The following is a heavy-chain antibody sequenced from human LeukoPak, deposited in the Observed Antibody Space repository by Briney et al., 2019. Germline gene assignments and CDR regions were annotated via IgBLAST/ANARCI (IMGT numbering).Heavy chain of an antibody. D-gene: IGHD3-22*01. CDR3: ASGYSDY. J-gene: IGHJ4*02. CDR1: GFTFSSYW. Sequence: GGSLRLSCAASGFTFSSYWMHWVRQAPGKGLEWVSVIYSGGSTYYADSVKGRFTISRDNSKNTLYLQMNSLRAEDTAVYYCASGYSDYWGQGTLVTVSS. V-gene: IGHV3-53*01. CDR2: IYSGGST.